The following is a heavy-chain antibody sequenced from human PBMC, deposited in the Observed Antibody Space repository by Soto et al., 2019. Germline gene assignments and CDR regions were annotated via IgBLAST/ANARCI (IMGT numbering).Heavy chain of an antibody. CDR2: IYYSGST. J-gene: IGHJ4*02. CDR3: ARGEGIAAAGFDY. V-gene: IGHV4-59*01. D-gene: IGHD6-13*01. CDR1: GGSISSYY. Sequence: SETLSLTCTVSGGSISSYYWSWIRQPPGKGLEWIGDIYYSGSTNYNPALKSRVTISVDTSKNQFSLKLSSVTAADTAVYYCARGEGIAAAGFDYWGQGTLVTVSS.